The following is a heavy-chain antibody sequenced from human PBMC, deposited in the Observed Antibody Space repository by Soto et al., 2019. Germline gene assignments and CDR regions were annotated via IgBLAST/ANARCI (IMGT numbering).Heavy chain of an antibody. CDR3: ARDLPAAAAGGRWFDP. D-gene: IGHD6-13*01. V-gene: IGHV4-59*01. CDR1: GGSISSYY. J-gene: IGHJ5*02. CDR2: IYYSGST. Sequence: SETLSLTCTFSGGSISSYYWSWIRQPPGKGLEWIGYIYYSGSTNYNPSLKSRVTISVDTSKNQFSLKLSSVTAADTAVYYCARDLPAAAAGGRWFDPWGQGTLVTVSS.